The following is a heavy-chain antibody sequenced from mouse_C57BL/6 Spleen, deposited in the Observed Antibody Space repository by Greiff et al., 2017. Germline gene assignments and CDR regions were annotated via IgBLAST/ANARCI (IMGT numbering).Heavy chain of an antibody. CDR2: ISYDGSN. J-gene: IGHJ2*01. CDR1: GYSITSGYY. D-gene: IGHD1-1*01. Sequence: EVQRVESGPGLVKPSQSLSLPCSVTGYSITSGYYWNWIRQFPGNKLEWMGYISYDGSNNYNPSLKNRISITRDTSKNQFFLKLNSVTTEDTATYYCARELLRDYFDYWGQGTTLTVSS. V-gene: IGHV3-6*01. CDR3: ARELLRDYFDY.